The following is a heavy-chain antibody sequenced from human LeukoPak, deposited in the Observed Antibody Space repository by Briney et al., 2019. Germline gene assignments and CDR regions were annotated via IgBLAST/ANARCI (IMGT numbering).Heavy chain of an antibody. CDR1: GGSISSGGYS. CDR3: ARDHSSAFDY. CDR2: IYYSGST. V-gene: IGHV4-31*03. Sequence: PSETLSLTCTVSGGSISSGGYSWSWIRQHPGKGLEWIGYIYYSGSTYYNPSLKSRVTISVDTSKNQFSLKLSSVTAADTAVYYCARDHSSAFDYWGQGTLVTVSS. J-gene: IGHJ4*02.